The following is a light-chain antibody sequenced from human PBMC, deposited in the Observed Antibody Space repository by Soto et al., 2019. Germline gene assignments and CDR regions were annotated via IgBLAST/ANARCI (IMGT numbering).Light chain of an antibody. Sequence: EIVMTQAPATLSVSPGERATLSCRASQSVSSNLAWYQQKPGQAPRLLIYGASTRATGIPARFSGSGSGTAVTLTISSLQSEDFAVYYCQQHNNWPPLTFGQGNKVESK. V-gene: IGKV3-15*01. CDR3: QQHNNWPPLT. J-gene: IGKJ1*01. CDR1: QSVSSN. CDR2: GAS.